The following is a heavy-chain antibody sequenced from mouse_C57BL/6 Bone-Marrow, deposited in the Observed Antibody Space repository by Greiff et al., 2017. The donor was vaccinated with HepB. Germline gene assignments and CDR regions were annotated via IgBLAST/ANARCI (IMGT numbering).Heavy chain of an antibody. Sequence: VQLQQPGAELVKPGASVKLSCKASGYTFTSYWMQWVKQRPGQGLEWIGEIDPSDSYTNYNQKFKGKATLTVDTSSSTAYMQLSSLTSEDSAVYYCAARGAYWGQGTLVTVSA. CDR2: IDPSDSYT. CDR1: GYTFTSYW. V-gene: IGHV1-50*01. CDR3: AARGAY. J-gene: IGHJ3*01.